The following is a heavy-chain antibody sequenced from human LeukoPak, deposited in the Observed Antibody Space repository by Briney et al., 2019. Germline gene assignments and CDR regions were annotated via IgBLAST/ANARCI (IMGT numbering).Heavy chain of an antibody. CDR3: ARHYKTSYYEWFDF. CDR2: INWNGVST. D-gene: IGHD3-3*01. CDR1: GFIFDNHG. Sequence: GGSLRLSCVASGFIFDNHGMSWVRQTPGKGLEWASAINWNGVSTAYEDSVKGRFTISRDNAKNSLYLQMNSLRAEDTALYYCARHYKTSYYEWFDFWGQGTLVTVSS. V-gene: IGHV3-20*04. J-gene: IGHJ4*02.